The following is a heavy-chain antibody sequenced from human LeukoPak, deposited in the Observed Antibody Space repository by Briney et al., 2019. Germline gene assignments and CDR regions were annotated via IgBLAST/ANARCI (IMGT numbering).Heavy chain of an antibody. CDR3: ARKTNSDSNPYYQPFDY. CDR1: GFTFTNAW. V-gene: IGHV3-23*01. D-gene: IGHD3-22*01. J-gene: IGHJ4*02. CDR2: ISGSGGST. Sequence: GGSLRLSCAASGFTFTNAWMNWVRQAPGKGLEWVSSISGSGGSTHYADSVKGRFTISRDNSKNTLYLQMNSLRAEDTAVYYCARKTNSDSNPYYQPFDYWGQGTLVTVSS.